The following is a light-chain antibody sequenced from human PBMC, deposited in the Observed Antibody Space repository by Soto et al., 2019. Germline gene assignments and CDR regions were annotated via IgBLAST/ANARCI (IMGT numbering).Light chain of an antibody. Sequence: QSALTQPASVSGSPGQSITISCTGTGSDIGYYDSVSWYQRHPDKDPKLIISDVYSRPSGVSNRFSGSKSGYTASLTISWLQPEDEAYYYCSSRPISDTPVLLGGGTKLTVL. J-gene: IGLJ2*01. CDR3: SSRPISDTPVL. CDR1: GSDIGYYDS. CDR2: DVY. V-gene: IGLV2-14*01.